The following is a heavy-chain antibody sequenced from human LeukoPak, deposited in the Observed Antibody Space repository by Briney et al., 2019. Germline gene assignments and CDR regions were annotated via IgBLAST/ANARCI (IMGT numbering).Heavy chain of an antibody. CDR3: AKDKSGSYWGYNWFDP. CDR2: FRWCSDRI. J-gene: IGHJ5*02. Sequence: SGRALRLSCASSGFPFEDYAVHWVRRAPGRGVELVSGFRWCSDRIGYADSVKGRFTISRDNAKNSRYVEMNSLRAEDTALYYCAKDKSGSYWGYNWFDPWGQGTLVTVSS. D-gene: IGHD1-26*01. CDR1: GFPFEDYA. V-gene: IGHV3-9*01.